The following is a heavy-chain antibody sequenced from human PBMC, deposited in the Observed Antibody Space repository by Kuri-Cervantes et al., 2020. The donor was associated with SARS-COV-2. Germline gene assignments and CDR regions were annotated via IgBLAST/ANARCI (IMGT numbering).Heavy chain of an antibody. Sequence: GVLKISCAASGFTFSSYWMSWVRQAPGKGLEWVANIKQDGSEKYYVDSVKGRFTISRDNAKNSLYLQMNSLKTEDTAVYYCTTDRKGRIDYAEGYFDYWGQGTLVTVSS. CDR3: TTDRKGRIDYAEGYFDY. J-gene: IGHJ4*02. CDR2: IKQDGSEK. D-gene: IGHD4-17*01. V-gene: IGHV3-7*03. CDR1: GFTFSSYW.